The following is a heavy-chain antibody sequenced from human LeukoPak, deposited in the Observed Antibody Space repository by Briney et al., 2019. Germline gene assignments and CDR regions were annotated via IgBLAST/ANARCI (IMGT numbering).Heavy chain of an antibody. D-gene: IGHD3-22*01. Sequence: GGSLRLSCAASGFTFDDYAMHWVRQAPGKGLEWVSGISWNSGSIGYADSVKGRFTISRDNAKNSLYLQMNSLRAEDTALHYCAKGDYYDSSGYRNWGQGTLVTVSS. V-gene: IGHV3-9*01. CDR2: ISWNSGSI. CDR3: AKGDYYDSSGYRN. CDR1: GFTFDDYA. J-gene: IGHJ4*02.